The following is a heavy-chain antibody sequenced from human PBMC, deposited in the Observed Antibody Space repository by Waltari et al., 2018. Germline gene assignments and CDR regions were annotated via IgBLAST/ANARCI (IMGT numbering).Heavy chain of an antibody. D-gene: IGHD3-10*01. CDR1: GGSISSSSYY. J-gene: IGHJ6*02. Sequence: QLQLQESGPGLVKPSESLSLNCTVSGGSISSSSYYWGWVRQPPGKGLAWIGSTYYSGSTYYNPALKSRVTMSVDTSKNQFSLKLSSVTAADTAVYYWARQGLGSGSYDDGMDVWGQGTTVTVSS. CDR3: ARQGLGSGSYDDGMDV. CDR2: TYYSGST. V-gene: IGHV4-39*01.